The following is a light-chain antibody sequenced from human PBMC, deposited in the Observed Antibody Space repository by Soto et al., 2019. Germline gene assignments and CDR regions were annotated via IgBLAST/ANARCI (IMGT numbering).Light chain of an antibody. CDR2: WAS. J-gene: IGKJ2*03. CDR3: QQYYSSRS. CDR1: QSALYSSNNKSY. Sequence: DIVMTQSPDSLAVSLGERAIINCKSSQSALYSSNNKSYLAWYQQRPRQPPKLLCYWASTRASGVPDRLSGGGSGTDFTLTISGLQAEDVAVYYCQQYYSSRSFGQGTKLEIK. V-gene: IGKV4-1*01.